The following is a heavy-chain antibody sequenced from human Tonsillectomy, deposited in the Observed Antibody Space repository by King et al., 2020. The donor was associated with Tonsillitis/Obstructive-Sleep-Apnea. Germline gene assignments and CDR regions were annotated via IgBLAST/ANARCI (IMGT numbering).Heavy chain of an antibody. V-gene: IGHV4-34*01. J-gene: IGHJ3*02. D-gene: IGHD3-10*01. CDR3: ARPQSITMIRGKLDDAFDI. CDR2: INHSGST. CDR1: AGSFNDYY. Sequence: VQLQQWGAGLLRPSETLSLPCAVYAGSFNDYYWTGIRQPPGKGLEWIGEINHSGSTTFNPSLKSRVTISVDTSKKQFSLKLSSVTAADTAVYYCARPQSITMIRGKLDDAFDIWGQGTMVTVSS.